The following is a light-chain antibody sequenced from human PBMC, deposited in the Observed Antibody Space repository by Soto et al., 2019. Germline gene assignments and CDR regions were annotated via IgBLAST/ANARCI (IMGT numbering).Light chain of an antibody. CDR3: QQYNNLPRT. CDR1: QSVSSN. Sequence: EIVMTQSPATLSVFPGERATLSCRASQSVSSNLAWYQQKPGQAPRLLIYGAYTRATGIPARFSGSGSGTDFTLTISSLQSEDFAIYYCQQYNNLPRTFGQGTKLEIK. V-gene: IGKV3-15*01. CDR2: GAY. J-gene: IGKJ2*01.